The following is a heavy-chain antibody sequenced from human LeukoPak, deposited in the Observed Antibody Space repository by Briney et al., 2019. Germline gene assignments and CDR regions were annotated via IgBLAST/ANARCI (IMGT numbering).Heavy chain of an antibody. V-gene: IGHV3-53*01. Sequence: RGSLRHSCAASGFTVTSSYMTWVRQTPGKGLEWVSVIYPTGATYYADSVKGRFTISRDNSKNTVSLQMNSLRADDTALYYCARRILGPIDDWGQGTMVTVSS. D-gene: IGHD2/OR15-2a*01. CDR2: IYPTGAT. CDR3: ARRILGPIDD. CDR1: GFTVTSSY. J-gene: IGHJ4*02.